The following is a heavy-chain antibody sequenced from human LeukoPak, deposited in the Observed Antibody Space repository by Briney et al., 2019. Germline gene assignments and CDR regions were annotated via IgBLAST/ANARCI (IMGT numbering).Heavy chain of an antibody. V-gene: IGHV1-46*01. CDR1: GYTFTGYY. D-gene: IGHD1-26*01. CDR2: INPSGGST. J-gene: IGHJ6*02. Sequence: ASVKVSCKASGYTFTGYYMHWVRQAPGQGLEWMGIINPSGGSTSYAQKFQGRVTMTRDTSTSTVYMELSSLRSEDTAVYYCARVAVGHPYYYYGMDVWGQGTTVTVSS. CDR3: ARVAVGHPYYYYGMDV.